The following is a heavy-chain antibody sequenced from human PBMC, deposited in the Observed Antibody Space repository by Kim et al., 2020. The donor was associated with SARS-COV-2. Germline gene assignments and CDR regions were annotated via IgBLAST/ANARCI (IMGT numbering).Heavy chain of an antibody. CDR2: INPNSGGT. J-gene: IGHJ5*02. CDR1: GYTFTGYY. V-gene: IGHV1-2*02. Sequence: ASVKVSCKASGYTFTGYYMHWVRQAPGQGLEWMGWINPNSGGTNYAQKFQGRVTMTRDTSISTAYMELSRLRSDDTAVYYCARGRGGYRSWFDPWGQGTLVTVSS. CDR3: ARGRGGYRSWFDP. D-gene: IGHD6-13*01.